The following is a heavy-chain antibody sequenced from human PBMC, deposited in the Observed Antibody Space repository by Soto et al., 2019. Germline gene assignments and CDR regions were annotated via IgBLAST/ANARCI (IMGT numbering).Heavy chain of an antibody. Sequence: GASVKVSCKASGGTFSSYTISWVRQAPGQGLEWMGRIIPILGIANYAQKFQGRVTITADKSTSTAYMELSSLKSEDTAVYYCASIAGGVSHGGDYWGQGTLVTVSS. CDR2: IIPILGIA. CDR3: ASIAGGVSHGGDY. V-gene: IGHV1-69*02. D-gene: IGHD2-8*02. J-gene: IGHJ4*02. CDR1: GGTFSSYT.